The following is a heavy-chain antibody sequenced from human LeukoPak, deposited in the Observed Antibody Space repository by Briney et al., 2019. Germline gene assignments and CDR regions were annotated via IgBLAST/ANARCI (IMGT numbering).Heavy chain of an antibody. V-gene: IGHV3-33*01. CDR1: GFTFSSYG. CDR2: IWYDGSNK. CDR3: ARAAVDTAMAIDY. J-gene: IGHJ4*02. D-gene: IGHD5-18*01. Sequence: GRSLRLSCAASGFTFSSYGMHWVRQAPGKGLEWVAVIWYDGSNKYYADSVKGRFTISRDNSKNTLYLQMNSLRAEDTAVYYCARAAVDTAMAIDYWGQGTLVTVSS.